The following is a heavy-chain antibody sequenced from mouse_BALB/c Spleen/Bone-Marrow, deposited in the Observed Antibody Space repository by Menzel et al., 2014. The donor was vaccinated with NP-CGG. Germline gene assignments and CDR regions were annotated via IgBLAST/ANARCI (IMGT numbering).Heavy chain of an antibody. CDR3: ARNPGVTYYFDY. Sequence: VMLVESGPGLVAPSQSLSITCTVSGFSLSRYSVHWVRQPPGKGLEWLGVIWGGGNTDYNSALKSRLSISKDNSKSQVFLKMNSLQTDDTAMYYCARNPGVTYYFDYWGQGTTLTVSS. V-gene: IGHV2-6-4*01. D-gene: IGHD2-2*01. CDR1: GFSLSRYS. J-gene: IGHJ2*01. CDR2: IWGGGNT.